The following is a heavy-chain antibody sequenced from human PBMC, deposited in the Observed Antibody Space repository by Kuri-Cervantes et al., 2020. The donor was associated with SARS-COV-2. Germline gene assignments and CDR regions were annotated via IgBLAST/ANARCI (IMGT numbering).Heavy chain of an antibody. CDR1: GFTFSSYW. J-gene: IGHJ4*02. CDR3: ARAVLGVVAYFDY. CDR2: IKQDGSEK. Sequence: GGSLRLSCAASGFTFSSYWMSWVRQAPRKGLEWVANIKQDGSEKYYVDSVKGRFTISRDNAKNSLYLQMNSLRAEDTAVYYCARAVLGVVAYFDYWGQGTLVTVSS. D-gene: IGHD3-3*01. V-gene: IGHV3-7*04.